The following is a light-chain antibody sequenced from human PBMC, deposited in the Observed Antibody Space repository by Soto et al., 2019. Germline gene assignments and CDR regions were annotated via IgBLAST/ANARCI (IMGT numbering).Light chain of an antibody. J-gene: IGLJ1*01. Sequence: QAVVTQPASVSGSPGQSITISCTGTSSDIGAYKYVSWYQQHPGKAPKLILYEVSNRPSGVSNRFSGFKSGNTASLTITGLQAEDEADYYCNSYTSSSALYVFGTGTKVTVL. CDR3: NSYTSSSALYV. CDR2: EVS. V-gene: IGLV2-14*01. CDR1: SSDIGAYKY.